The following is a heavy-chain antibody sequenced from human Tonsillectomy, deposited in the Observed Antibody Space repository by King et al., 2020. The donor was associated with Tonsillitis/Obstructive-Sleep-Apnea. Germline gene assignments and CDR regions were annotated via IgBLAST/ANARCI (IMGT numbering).Heavy chain of an antibody. D-gene: IGHD2-2*01. CDR1: GFTFTSSA. J-gene: IGHJ4*02. V-gene: IGHV1-58*02. CDR2: IVVGSGNT. CDR3: AAITHCSSTSCYPDFDY. Sequence: QLVESGPEVKKPGTSVKVSCKASGFTFTSSAMQWVRQARGQRLEWIGWIVVGSGNTNYAQKFQERVTITRDMSTSTAYMELSSLRSEDTAVYYCAAITHCSSTSCYPDFDYWGQGTLVTGSS.